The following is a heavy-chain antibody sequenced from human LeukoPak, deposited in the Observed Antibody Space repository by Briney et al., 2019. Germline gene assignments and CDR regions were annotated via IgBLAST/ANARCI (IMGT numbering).Heavy chain of an antibody. CDR1: GFTFSDFS. V-gene: IGHV3-23*01. D-gene: IGHD2-8*01. CDR2: TNSGGTST. Sequence: GGSLRLSCAPSGFTFSDFSMNFVRQAPGKGLEWISTTNSGGTSTYYAESVKGRFTISRDNSKNTLYLQMSSLRVEDRAVYYCAKRSYARCLGEGGPGSLVSVSS. J-gene: IGHJ4*02. CDR3: AKRSYARCLGE.